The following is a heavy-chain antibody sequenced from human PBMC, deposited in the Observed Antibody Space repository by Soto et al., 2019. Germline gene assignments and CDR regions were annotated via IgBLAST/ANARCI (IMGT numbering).Heavy chain of an antibody. CDR3: TTDLPWSYGALGY. CDR1: GFTFNDAW. V-gene: IGHV3-15*01. J-gene: IGHJ4*02. D-gene: IGHD1-26*01. Sequence: EVQLVESGGGLVKPGGSLRLSCATSGFTFNDAWLTWVRLAPGKGLESVGRVKSKTDGGTTDYASPVKGRFTISRDDSKNILFLQMNSLTTEDTAMYYCTTDLPWSYGALGYWGQGTLVTVSA. CDR2: VKSKTDGGTT.